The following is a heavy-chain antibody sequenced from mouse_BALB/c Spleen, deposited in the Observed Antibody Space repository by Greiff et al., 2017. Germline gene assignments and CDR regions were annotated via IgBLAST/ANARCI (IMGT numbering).Heavy chain of an antibody. J-gene: IGHJ2*01. D-gene: IGHD4-1*01. CDR2: INPSTGYT. V-gene: IGHV1-7*01. Sequence: VHLVESGAELAKPGASVKMSCKASGYTFTSYWMHWVKQRPGQGLEWIGYINPSTGYTEYNQKFKDKATLTADKSSSTAYMQLSSLTSEDSAVYYCASPLTGPRGYFDYWGQGTTLTVSS. CDR3: ASPLTGPRGYFDY. CDR1: GYTFTSYW.